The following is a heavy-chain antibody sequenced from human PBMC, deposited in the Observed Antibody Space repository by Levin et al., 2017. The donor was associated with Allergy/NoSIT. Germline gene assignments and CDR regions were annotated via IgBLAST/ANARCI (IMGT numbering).Heavy chain of an antibody. CDR1: GFTFSSYA. D-gene: IGHD6-13*01. J-gene: IGHJ6*02. V-gene: IGHV3-23*01. CDR2: ISGSGGST. Sequence: PGGSLRLSCAASGFTFSSYAMSWVRQAPGKGLEWVSAISGSGGSTYYADSVKGRFTISRDNSKNTLYLQMNSLRAEDTAVYYCAKDLVAAAGTTIYYYYGMDVWGQGTTVTVSS. CDR3: AKDLVAAAGTTIYYYYGMDV.